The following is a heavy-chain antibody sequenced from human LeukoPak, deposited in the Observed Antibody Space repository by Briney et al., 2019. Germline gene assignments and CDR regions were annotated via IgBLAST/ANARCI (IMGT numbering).Heavy chain of an antibody. CDR2: ITSSSTYI. V-gene: IGHV3-21*01. CDR1: EFIFSTYS. J-gene: IGHJ3*02. CDR3: ARARYDINGPSYSDI. D-gene: IGHD3-9*01. Sequence: PGGSLRLSCVASEFIFSTYSMNWVRQAPGKGLEWVSFITSSSTYIYYADSVKGRFTISRDNAENSPYLQMTSLRAEDTAVYYCARARYDINGPSYSDIWGPGTMVTVSS.